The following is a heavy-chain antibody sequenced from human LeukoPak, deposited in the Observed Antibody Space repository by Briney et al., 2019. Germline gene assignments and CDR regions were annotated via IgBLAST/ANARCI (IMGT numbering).Heavy chain of an antibody. CDR1: GYSISSGFY. CDR3: ARTYYYDSSGYWVDAFDI. D-gene: IGHD3-22*01. CDR2: IYDSGST. Sequence: SETLSLTCSVSGYSISSGFYWGWIRRPPGKGLEWIGSIYDSGSTYYNPSLKSRVTISVDTSKNQFSLKLSSVTAADTAVYYCARTYYYDSSGYWVDAFDIWGQGTMVTVSS. J-gene: IGHJ3*02. V-gene: IGHV4-38-2*02.